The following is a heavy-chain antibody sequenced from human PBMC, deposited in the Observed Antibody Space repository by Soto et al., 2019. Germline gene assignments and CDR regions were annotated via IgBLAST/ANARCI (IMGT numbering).Heavy chain of an antibody. CDR2: INHSGST. D-gene: IGHD3-10*01. J-gene: IGHJ6*02. V-gene: IGHV4-34*01. CDR1: GGSFSGYY. CDR3: ARGFITMVRGVINYGMDV. Sequence: SETLSLTCAVYGGSFSGYYWSWIRQPPGKGLEWIGEINHSGSTNYNPSLKSRVAISVDTSKNQFSLKLSSVTAADTAVYYCARGFITMVRGVINYGMDVWGQGTTVTVSS.